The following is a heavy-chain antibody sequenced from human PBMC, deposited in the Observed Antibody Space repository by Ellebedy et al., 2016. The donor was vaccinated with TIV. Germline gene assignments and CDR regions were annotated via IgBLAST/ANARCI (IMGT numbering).Heavy chain of an antibody. V-gene: IGHV4-39*01. CDR1: DGSISSRTRY. CDR2: VYFTGTT. CDR3: ATARRDPLYYGVDV. J-gene: IGHJ6*02. D-gene: IGHD6-13*01. Sequence: MPSETLSLTCTVSDGSISSRTRYWGWFRQTPEKGLEWIGTVYFTGTTYYNPSFSSRVTISADTSNNQFSLRLTSVTAADTAVYYCATARRDPLYYGVDVWGRGTTVTVSS.